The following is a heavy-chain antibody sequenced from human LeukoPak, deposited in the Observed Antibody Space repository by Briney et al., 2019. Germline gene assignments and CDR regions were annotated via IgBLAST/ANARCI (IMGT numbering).Heavy chain of an antibody. CDR2: ISYDGSNK. CDR1: GFTFSSYA. Sequence: GGSLRLSCAASGFTFSSYAMHWVRQAPGKGLEWVVVISYDGSNKYYADSVKGRFTISRDNSKNTLYLQMNSLRAEDTAVYYCAREEHSSEYGMDVWGQGTTVTVSS. J-gene: IGHJ6*02. D-gene: IGHD6-19*01. V-gene: IGHV3-30-3*01. CDR3: AREEHSSEYGMDV.